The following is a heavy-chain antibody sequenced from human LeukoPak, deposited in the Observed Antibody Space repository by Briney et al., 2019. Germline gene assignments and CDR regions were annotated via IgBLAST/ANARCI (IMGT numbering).Heavy chain of an antibody. V-gene: IGHV3-30*03. J-gene: IGHJ6*02. CDR3: ARDKWGRQQRNCGMDV. Sequence: GGSLRLSCVLSGRPFSSSIMHWVRQAPGKGLEWVAGMSFDGSEYYVDSVEGRFTISRDNSGNTVFLHITSLRPEDTAVYYCARDKWGRQQRNCGMDVWGQGTTVTVSS. D-gene: IGHD6-13*01. CDR2: MSFDGSE. CDR1: GRPFSSSI.